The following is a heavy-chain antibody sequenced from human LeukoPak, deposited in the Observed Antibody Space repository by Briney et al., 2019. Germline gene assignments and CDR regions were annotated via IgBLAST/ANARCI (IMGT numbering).Heavy chain of an antibody. D-gene: IGHD6-13*01. CDR2: ISSSSSTI. Sequence: GGSLRLSCAASGFTFSSYSMNWVRQAPGKGLEWVSYISSSSSTIYYADSVKGRFTISRDNAKNSLYLQMNSLRAEDTAVYYCARARTYSSSWPSDYWGQGTLVTVSS. J-gene: IGHJ4*02. CDR3: ARARTYSSSWPSDY. CDR1: GFTFSSYS. V-gene: IGHV3-48*04.